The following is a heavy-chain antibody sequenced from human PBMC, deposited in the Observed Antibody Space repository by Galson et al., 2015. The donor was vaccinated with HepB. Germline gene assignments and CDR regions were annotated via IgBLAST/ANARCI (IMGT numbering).Heavy chain of an antibody. Sequence: TLSLTCSVSGGSISNGGYSWSWIRQHPGKGLEWIGDIYYSGSTKYNASLKSRVTISVDTSKNQFSLRLSSVTAADTAVYYCARVDRHMGETTKSYHGMDVWGQGTTVTVS. CDR2: IYYSGST. CDR1: GGSISNGGYS. D-gene: IGHD1-26*01. V-gene: IGHV4-31*03. J-gene: IGHJ6*02. CDR3: ARVDRHMGETTKSYHGMDV.